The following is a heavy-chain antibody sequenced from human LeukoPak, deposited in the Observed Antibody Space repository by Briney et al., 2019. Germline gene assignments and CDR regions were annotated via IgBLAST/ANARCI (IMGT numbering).Heavy chain of an antibody. CDR1: GFTFSSYA. CDR3: AKDQDSSPAFDY. J-gene: IGHJ4*02. D-gene: IGHD6-6*01. V-gene: IGHV3-23*01. Sequence: GGSLRLSCAASGFTFSSYAMSWVRQAPGKGLEWVSAISGSGGSTYYADSVKGRFTTSRDNSKNTLYLQMNSLRAEDTAVYYCAKDQDSSPAFDYWGQGTLVTVSS. CDR2: ISGSGGST.